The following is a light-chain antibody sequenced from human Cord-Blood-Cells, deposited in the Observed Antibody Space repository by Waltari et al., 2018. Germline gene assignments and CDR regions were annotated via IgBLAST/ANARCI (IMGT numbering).Light chain of an antibody. V-gene: IGKV1-8*01. J-gene: IGKJ3*01. Sequence: AIRMTQSPSSFSASTDDRVTITCRASQGISSYLAWYQQKPGKAPKLLIYAASTLQSGVPSRFSGSGSGTDCTLTISCLQSEDFATYYCQQYYSYPFTFGPGTKVDIK. CDR3: QQYYSYPFT. CDR1: QGISSY. CDR2: AAS.